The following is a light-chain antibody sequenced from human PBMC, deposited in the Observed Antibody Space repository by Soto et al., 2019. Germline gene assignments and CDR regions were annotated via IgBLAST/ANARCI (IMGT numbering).Light chain of an antibody. CDR1: SSNIGAGYD. J-gene: IGLJ2*01. Sequence: QSVLTQPPSVSGAPGQRVTISCTGSSSNIGAGYDVHWYQQLPGTAPKRLIYGNSNRPSGVPDRFSGSKSGTSASLAITGLQAEDGADYYCQSYDSSLSVVFGGGTKLTVL. V-gene: IGLV1-40*01. CDR3: QSYDSSLSVV. CDR2: GNS.